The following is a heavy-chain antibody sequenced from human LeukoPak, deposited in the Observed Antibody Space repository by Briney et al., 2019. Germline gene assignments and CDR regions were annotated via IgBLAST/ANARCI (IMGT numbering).Heavy chain of an antibody. V-gene: IGHV3-30-3*01. J-gene: IGHJ4*02. Sequence: GGSLRLSCAASGFTFSSYAMHWVRQAPGKGLKWVAVISYDGSNKYYADSVKGRFTISRDNSKNTLYLQMNSLRAEDTAVYYCARGGYSGSFDYRGQGTLVTVSS. CDR3: ARGGYSGSFDY. D-gene: IGHD5-12*01. CDR1: GFTFSSYA. CDR2: ISYDGSNK.